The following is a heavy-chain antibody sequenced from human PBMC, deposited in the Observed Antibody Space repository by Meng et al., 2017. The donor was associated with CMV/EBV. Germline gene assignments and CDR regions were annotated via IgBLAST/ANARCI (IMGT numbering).Heavy chain of an antibody. CDR1: GGSFSGYY. D-gene: IGHD6-13*01. J-gene: IGHJ4*02. V-gene: IGHV4-34*01. Sequence: SQTRSLTCAVYGGSFSGYYWSWIRQPPGKGLEWIGEINHSGSTNYNPSLKSRVTISVDTSKNQFSLKLSSVTAADTAVYYCARGSVRSWANFDYWGQGTLVTVSS. CDR2: INHSGST. CDR3: ARGSVRSWANFDY.